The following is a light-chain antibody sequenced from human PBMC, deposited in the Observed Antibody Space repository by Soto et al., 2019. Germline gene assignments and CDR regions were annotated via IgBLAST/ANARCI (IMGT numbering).Light chain of an antibody. Sequence: EIVMTQSPATLSVSPGERATLSCRTSQSVSSNLAWYQQEPGQPPRLLIYDASTRATGIPARFGGSGSGTAFTLTISSLQSEDFAVYYCQQYSKWPPLTFGGGTKVEIK. V-gene: IGKV3-15*01. CDR2: DAS. J-gene: IGKJ4*01. CDR1: QSVSSN. CDR3: QQYSKWPPLT.